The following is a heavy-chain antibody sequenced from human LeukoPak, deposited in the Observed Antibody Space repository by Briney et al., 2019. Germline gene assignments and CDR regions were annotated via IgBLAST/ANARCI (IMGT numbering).Heavy chain of an antibody. CDR3: ARGPYSYDSSGAFDI. J-gene: IGHJ3*02. D-gene: IGHD3-22*01. V-gene: IGHV4-61*02. CDR1: GDSISSGDYY. Sequence: SETLSLTCTVSGDSISSGDYYWSWIRQPAGKGLEWIGRISSSGGTNYNPSLKSRVTISVDTSKNQFSLKLSSVTAADTAVYFCARGPYSYDSSGAFDIWGQGTIVTVSS. CDR2: ISSSGGT.